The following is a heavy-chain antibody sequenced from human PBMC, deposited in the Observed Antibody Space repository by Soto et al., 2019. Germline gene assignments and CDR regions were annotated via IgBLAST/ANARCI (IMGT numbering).Heavy chain of an antibody. J-gene: IGHJ4*02. D-gene: IGHD3-22*01. CDR2: ISYDGSNK. CDR3: AKDTSDYYDSSGDLVDY. CDR1: GFTFSSYG. V-gene: IGHV3-30*18. Sequence: QVQLVESGGGVVQPGRSLRLSCAASGFTFSSYGMHWVRQAPGKGLEWVAVISYDGSNKYYADSVKGRFTISRDNSKNTLYLQMNSLRAEDTAVYYCAKDTSDYYDSSGDLVDYWGQGTLGTVSS.